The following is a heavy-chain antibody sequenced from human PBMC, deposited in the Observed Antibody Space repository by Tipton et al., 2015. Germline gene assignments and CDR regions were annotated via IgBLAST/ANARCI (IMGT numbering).Heavy chain of an antibody. CDR3: ARRTNSGYDGYYFDY. V-gene: IGHV3-23*01. CDR1: GFTFDKHA. Sequence: SLRLSCAASGFTFDKHAMTWVRQAPGKGLEWVSTISGSASSTYYADSVKGRFTISRDNSKSTLYLQVNSLRAEDTAVYYCARRTNSGYDGYYFDYWGQGTLVTVSS. J-gene: IGHJ4*02. CDR2: ISGSASST. D-gene: IGHD5-12*01.